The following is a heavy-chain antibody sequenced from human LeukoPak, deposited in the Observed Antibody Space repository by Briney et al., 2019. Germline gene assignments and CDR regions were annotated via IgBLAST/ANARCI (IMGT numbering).Heavy chain of an antibody. J-gene: IGHJ3*02. CDR2: IYYSGST. CDR1: GGSISSSSYY. Sequence: SETLSLTCTVSGGSISSSSYYWGWIRQPPGKGLEWIGSIYYSGSTYYNPSLKSRVTISVDTSKNQFSLKLSSVTAADTAVYYCARSYPQGAYCGGDCYSSAFDIWGQGTMVTVSS. D-gene: IGHD2-21*02. CDR3: ARSYPQGAYCGGDCYSSAFDI. V-gene: IGHV4-39*07.